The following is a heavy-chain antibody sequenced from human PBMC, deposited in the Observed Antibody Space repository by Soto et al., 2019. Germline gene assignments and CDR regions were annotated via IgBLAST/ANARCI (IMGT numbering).Heavy chain of an antibody. D-gene: IGHD3-22*01. V-gene: IGHV3-74*01. CDR3: ARLSCYHSAFPSYGMHA. J-gene: IGHJ6*02. CDR1: GFTFDTYW. Sequence: GGYLRLSCAASGFTFDTYWMNWVRQAPGKGPEWLSGINSDGTISSYADSVKGRFTISRDNARNTLSLQMNSLRADDTAVYYCARLSCYHSAFPSYGMHARGHGTTGTVSS. CDR2: INSDGTIS.